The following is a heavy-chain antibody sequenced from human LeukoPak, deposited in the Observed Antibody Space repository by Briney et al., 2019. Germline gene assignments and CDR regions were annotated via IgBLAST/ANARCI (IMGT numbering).Heavy chain of an antibody. CDR1: GYTFTTYG. V-gene: IGHV1-18*01. J-gene: IGHJ6*03. CDR3: ARYSSGYYYYYYYMDV. D-gene: IGHD3-22*01. CDR2: ISAYNGNT. Sequence: ASVKVSCKASGYTFTTYGISWVRQAPGQGLEWTGWISAYNGNTNYAQKFQGRVTMTTDTSTSTAYMELRSLRSDDTAVYYCARYSSGYYYYYYYMDVWGKGTTVTVSS.